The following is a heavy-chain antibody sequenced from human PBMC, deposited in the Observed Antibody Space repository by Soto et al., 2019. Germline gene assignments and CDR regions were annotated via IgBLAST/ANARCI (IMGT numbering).Heavy chain of an antibody. CDR2: ISGSGGST. CDR1: GFTFSSYA. CDR3: AKDRGRLMVYALPDAAAGQFDY. J-gene: IGHJ4*02. D-gene: IGHD2-8*01. V-gene: IGHV3-23*01. Sequence: PWGSLRLSCAASGFTFSSYAMSWVRQAPGKGLEWVSAISGSGGSTYYADSVKGRFTISRDNSKNTLYLQMNSLRAEDTAVYYCAKDRGRLMVYALPDAAAGQFDYWGQGTLVTVSS.